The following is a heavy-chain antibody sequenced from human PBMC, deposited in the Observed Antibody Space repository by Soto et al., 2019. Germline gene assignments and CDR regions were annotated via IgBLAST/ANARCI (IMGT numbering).Heavy chain of an antibody. CDR3: ARVGGEYCSGGSCYSAPLIYYYYYMDV. D-gene: IGHD2-15*01. CDR1: SGSISSSNW. V-gene: IGHV4-4*02. Sequence: QVQLQESGPGLVKPSGTLSLTCAVSSGSISSSNWWSWVRQPPGKGLEWIGEIYHSGSTNYNPSLKSQVTMSVAKSKNQFSLKLSSLTAADTAVYYCARVGGEYCSGGSCYSAPLIYYYYYMDVWGKGTTVTVSS. J-gene: IGHJ6*03. CDR2: IYHSGST.